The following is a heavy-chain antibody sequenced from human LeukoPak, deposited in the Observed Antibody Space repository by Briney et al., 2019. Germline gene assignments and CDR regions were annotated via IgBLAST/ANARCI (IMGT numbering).Heavy chain of an antibody. CDR1: GFTFSNYL. J-gene: IGHJ3*01. V-gene: IGHV3-74*01. Sequence: GGSLRLSCAASGFTFSNYLMHWVRQAPGKGLVWVSRINTDETNAYADSVKGRFTISRDNAKNTLYLQMNNLSVEDSAVYFCGRGGDGIDFWGQGTTVIVSS. CDR2: INTDETNA. CDR3: GRGGDGIDF.